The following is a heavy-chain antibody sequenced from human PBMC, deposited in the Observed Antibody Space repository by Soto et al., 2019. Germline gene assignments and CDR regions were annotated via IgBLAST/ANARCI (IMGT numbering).Heavy chain of an antibody. D-gene: IGHD6-13*01. V-gene: IGHV3-21*01. CDR3: TRDASRDSSARGWFEP. CDR1: GFTFRSFT. CDR2: ISSNSAYI. J-gene: IGHJ5*02. Sequence: GGSLRLSCAASGFTFRSFTMNWVRQAPGKGLEWVSTISSNSAYIYYTDALRGRFTISRDNAKNSLHLQMNSLRAEDTAVYYCTRDASRDSSARGWFEPWGPGTLVTVPQ.